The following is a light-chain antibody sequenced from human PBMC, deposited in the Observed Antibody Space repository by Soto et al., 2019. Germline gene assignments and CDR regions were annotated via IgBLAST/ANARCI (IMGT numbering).Light chain of an antibody. CDR2: DVT. Sequence: QSVLTQPASVSGSPGQSITISCTGTSSDVGDYNSVSWYQQHPGKAPKLMIYDVTNRPAGASNRFSGSKSGNTASLTISGLQADDEADYYCSSYASSSTLVFGGGTKLTVL. CDR1: SSDVGDYNS. V-gene: IGLV2-14*01. J-gene: IGLJ2*01. CDR3: SSYASSSTLV.